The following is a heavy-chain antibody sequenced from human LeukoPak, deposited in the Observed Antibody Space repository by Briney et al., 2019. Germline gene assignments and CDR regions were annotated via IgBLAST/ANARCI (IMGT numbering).Heavy chain of an antibody. D-gene: IGHD3-10*01. CDR1: GYSIASGNFY. J-gene: IGHJ4*02. CDR3: GRHYYGSSQIDY. CDR2: IYYSGTT. Sequence: PSETLSLTCTVSGYSIASGNFYWGWIRQPPGKGLEWIGNIYYSGTTYNNPSLTSRVTMSVDTSTNQFSLKMASVTAADTAMYYCGRHYYGSSQIDYWGQGTLVTVSS. V-gene: IGHV4-39*01.